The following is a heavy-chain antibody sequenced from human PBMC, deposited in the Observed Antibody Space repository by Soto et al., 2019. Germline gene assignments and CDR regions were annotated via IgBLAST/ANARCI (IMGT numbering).Heavy chain of an antibody. V-gene: IGHV5-51*01. CDR2: IYPGDSDT. J-gene: IGHJ5*02. CDR1: GYSFTSYW. CDR3: ARHPQNSIEAPYNWFDP. Sequence: GESLKISCKGSGYSFTSYWIGWVRQMPGKGLEWMGIIYPGDSDTRYSPSFQGQVTISADKSISTAYLQWSSLKASDTAMYYCARHPQNSIEAPYNWFDPWGQGTLVTVSS. D-gene: IGHD6-6*01.